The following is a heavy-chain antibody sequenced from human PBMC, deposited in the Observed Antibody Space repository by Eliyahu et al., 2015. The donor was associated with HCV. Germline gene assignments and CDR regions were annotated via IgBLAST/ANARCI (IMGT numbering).Heavy chain of an antibody. J-gene: IGHJ4*02. V-gene: IGHV3-15*01. CDR3: TTHTARVVGAAGGY. CDR2: IKPNTEGATT. D-gene: IGHD2-15*01. CDR1: GFTFAXAY. Sequence: EVQLVESGGDLVKPGGPLTLSCTAXGFTFAXAYMSWVRQAPGKGXEWVGRIKPNTEGATTDYAAPVKGRFTISRDDSKDTXYLQMNSLKTEDTALYYCTTHTARVVGAAGGYWGQGTLVTVSS.